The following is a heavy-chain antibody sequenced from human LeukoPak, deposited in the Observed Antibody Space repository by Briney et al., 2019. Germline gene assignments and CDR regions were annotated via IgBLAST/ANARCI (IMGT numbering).Heavy chain of an antibody. CDR2: ISYDGSNK. CDR3: ARDLGAARSLDY. J-gene: IGHJ4*02. Sequence: PGGSLRLSCAASGFTFSSYAMHWVRQAPGKGLEWVAVISYDGSNKYYADSVKGRFTISRGNSKNTLYLQMNSLRAEDTAVYYCARDLGAARSLDYWGQGTLVTVSS. CDR1: GFTFSSYA. V-gene: IGHV3-30-3*01. D-gene: IGHD6-6*01.